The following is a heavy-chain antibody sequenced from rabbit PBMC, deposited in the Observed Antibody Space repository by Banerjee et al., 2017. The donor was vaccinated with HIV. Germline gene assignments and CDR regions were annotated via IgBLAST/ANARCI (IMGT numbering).Heavy chain of an antibody. CDR2: IDPVFGST. Sequence: QSLEESGGDLVKPEGSLTLTCTASGFDFSSSYYMCWVRQAPGKGLEWIGYIDPVFGSTYYASWVNGRFTISKTSSTTVTLQMTNLTAADTATYFCARDRDGTGESSFDLWGPGTLVTVS. J-gene: IGHJ4*01. D-gene: IGHD7-1*01. V-gene: IGHV1S40*01. CDR1: GFDFSSSYY. CDR3: ARDRDGTGESSFDL.